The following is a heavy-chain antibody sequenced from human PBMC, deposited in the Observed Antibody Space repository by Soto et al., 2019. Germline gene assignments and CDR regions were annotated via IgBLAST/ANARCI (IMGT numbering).Heavy chain of an antibody. D-gene: IGHD3-10*01. CDR2: MNPNSGNT. V-gene: IGHV1-8*01. J-gene: IGHJ6*03. CDR1: GYTFTSYD. Sequence: ASVKVSCKASGYTFTSYDINWVRQATGQGLEWMGWMNPNSGNTGYAQKFQGRVTMTRNTSISTAYMELSSLRSEDTAVYYCARSADPLWFGGYYYMDGWGKGTTVTVSS. CDR3: ARSADPLWFGGYYYMDG.